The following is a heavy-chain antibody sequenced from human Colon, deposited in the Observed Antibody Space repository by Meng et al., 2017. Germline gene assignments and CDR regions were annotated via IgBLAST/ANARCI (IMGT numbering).Heavy chain of an antibody. J-gene: IGHJ4*02. CDR3: ATDFSPRGDY. V-gene: IGHV1-3*04. Sequence: QVQLVQSGAEVKKPWASVKVSCKASGYSFTTYSMHWVRQAPGQGLEWMAWINTANGDVLYSETFRARLTITRDAPASTVKMELSSLGSEDTAVYYCATDFSPRGDYWGQGTLVTSPQ. D-gene: IGHD3-3*01. CDR1: GYSFTTYS. CDR2: INTANGDV.